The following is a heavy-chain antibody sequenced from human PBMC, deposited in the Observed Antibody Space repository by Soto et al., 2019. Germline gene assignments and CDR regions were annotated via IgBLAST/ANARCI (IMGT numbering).Heavy chain of an antibody. CDR2: INAGNGNT. CDR1: GYTFTSYA. J-gene: IGHJ4*02. D-gene: IGHD2-2*01. V-gene: IGHV1-3*01. CDR3: ARALCSSSTSCPRDY. Sequence: ASVKVSFKASGYTFTSYAMHWVRQAPGQRLEWMGWINAGNGNTKYSQKFQGRVTITRDTSASTAYMELSSLRSEDTAVYYCARALCSSSTSCPRDYWGQGTLVTVSS.